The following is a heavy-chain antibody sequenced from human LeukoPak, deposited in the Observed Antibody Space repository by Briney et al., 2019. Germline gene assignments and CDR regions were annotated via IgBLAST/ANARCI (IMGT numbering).Heavy chain of an antibody. Sequence: GESLKISCKGSGYSFTSYWIGWVRQMPGKGLEWMGIIYPGDSDTRYSPSFQGQVTISADKSISTAYLQWSSLKASDTAMYYCARPFIAQYSYGGGYFDYWGQGTLVTVSS. CDR1: GYSFTSYW. CDR2: IYPGDSDT. V-gene: IGHV5-51*01. CDR3: ARPFIAQYSYGGGYFDY. J-gene: IGHJ4*02. D-gene: IGHD5-18*01.